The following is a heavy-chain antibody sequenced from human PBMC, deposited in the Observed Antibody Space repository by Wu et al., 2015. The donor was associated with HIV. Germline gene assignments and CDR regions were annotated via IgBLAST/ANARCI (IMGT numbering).Heavy chain of an antibody. Sequence: QVQLVQSGPVLTEPGTSVKVSCATSGYTFTQYSIHWVRQAPGQGLEWVGTLNPSGGRRRNALKFRDRITMTRDMSTSTVYMELKRLTSEDTAVYYCGREQYGAVSGLSMDVWGRGTTVIVSS. J-gene: IGHJ6*03. CDR2: LNPSGGRR. CDR3: GREQYGAVSGLSMDV. CDR1: GYTFTQYS. V-gene: IGHV1-46*01. D-gene: IGHD3-16*01.